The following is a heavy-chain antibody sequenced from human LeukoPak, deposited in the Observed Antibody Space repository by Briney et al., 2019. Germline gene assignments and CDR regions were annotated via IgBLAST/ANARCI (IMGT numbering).Heavy chain of an antibody. CDR1: GGTFSSYA. CDR2: IIPILGIA. D-gene: IGHD2-2*01. Sequence: GASVKVSCKASGGTFSSYAISWVRQAPGQGLEWMGRIIPILGIASYAQKFQGRVTMTRDTSTSTVYMELSSLRSEDTAVYYCARDGIVVVPAAIGTYYYYGMDVWGQGTTVTVSS. V-gene: IGHV1-69*04. CDR3: ARDGIVVVPAAIGTYYYYGMDV. J-gene: IGHJ6*02.